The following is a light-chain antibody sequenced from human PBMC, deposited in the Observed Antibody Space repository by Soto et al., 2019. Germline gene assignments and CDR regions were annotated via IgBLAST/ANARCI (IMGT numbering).Light chain of an antibody. J-gene: IGLJ3*02. V-gene: IGLV2-8*01. Sequence: QSALTQPPSASGSPGQSVTISCTGTSSDAGAYNYVSWYQQYPGKPPKLMIYEVSKRPSGVPDRFSGSKSGKTASLTVSRLQPEDEADYYCTSYAGSNIWVFGGGTKLTVL. CDR1: SSDAGAYNY. CDR2: EVS. CDR3: TSYAGSNIWV.